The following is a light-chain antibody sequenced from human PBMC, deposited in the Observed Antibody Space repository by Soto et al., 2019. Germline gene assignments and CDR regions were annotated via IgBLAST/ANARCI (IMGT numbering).Light chain of an antibody. V-gene: IGKV3-20*01. CDR2: GAS. Sequence: EIVLTQSPGFLSLSPGERATLSCRASQSVDSSFFAWYQQKPGQAPRLLIYGASKRATGIPDRFSGSGSGTAFTLTISRQEPEDFEVYYCQQYVSSVTFGQGTKVEI. J-gene: IGKJ1*01. CDR3: QQYVSSVT. CDR1: QSVDSSF.